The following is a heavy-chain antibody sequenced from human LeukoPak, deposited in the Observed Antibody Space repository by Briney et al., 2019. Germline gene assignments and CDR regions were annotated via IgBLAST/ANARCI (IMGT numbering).Heavy chain of an antibody. CDR3: ARDVRGSYDY. J-gene: IGHJ4*02. CDR1: GFTFNTYW. Sequence: GGSLRLSCAASGFTFNTYWIHWVRQAPGKGLVWVSRISSDGIATAYAESVKGRFTISRDNAKNSLYLQMNSLRAEDTAVYYCARDVRGSYDYWGQGTLVTVSS. V-gene: IGHV3-74*01. CDR2: ISSDGIAT. D-gene: IGHD3-16*01.